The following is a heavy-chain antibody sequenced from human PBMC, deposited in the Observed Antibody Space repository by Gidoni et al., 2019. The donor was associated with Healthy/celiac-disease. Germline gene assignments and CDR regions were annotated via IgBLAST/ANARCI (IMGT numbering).Heavy chain of an antibody. V-gene: IGHV1-24*01. J-gene: IGHJ5*02. D-gene: IGHD4-17*01. Sequence: QVQLVQSGAEVKKPGASVKVSCKVSGYTLTELSMHWVRQAPGKGLEWMGGFDPEDGETIYAQKFQGRVTMTEDTSTDTAYMELSSLRSEDTAVYYCATEGGDYGDSPVGYCGWFDPWGQGTLVTVSS. CDR3: ATEGGDYGDSPVGYCGWFDP. CDR1: GYTLTELS. CDR2: FDPEDGET.